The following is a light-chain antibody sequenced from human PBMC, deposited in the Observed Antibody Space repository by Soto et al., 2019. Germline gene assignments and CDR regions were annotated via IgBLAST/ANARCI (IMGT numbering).Light chain of an antibody. CDR1: QSVSTT. J-gene: IGKJ4*01. CDR3: QQRSNWPLT. V-gene: IGKV3-11*01. CDR2: SAS. Sequence: EIVLTQSPATLSVSPGERATLSCRASQSVSTTLAWYQQKPGQAPRLLMYSASTRATGTPARFSGSGSGTDFTLTISSLEPEDFAVYYCQQRSNWPLTFGGGTKVDIK.